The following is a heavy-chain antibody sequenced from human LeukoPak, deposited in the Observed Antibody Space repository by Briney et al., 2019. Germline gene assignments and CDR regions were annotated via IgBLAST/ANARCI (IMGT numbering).Heavy chain of an antibody. CDR1: GFTFSSYW. CDR2: ISGSGGST. Sequence: PGGSLRLSCAASGFTFSSYWMSWVRQAPGKGLEWVSAISGSGGSTYYADSVKGRFTISRDNSKNTLYLQMNSLGAEDTAVYYCAKDGATRGVTNWFDPWGQGTLVTVSS. V-gene: IGHV3-23*01. CDR3: AKDGATRGVTNWFDP. J-gene: IGHJ5*02. D-gene: IGHD1-26*01.